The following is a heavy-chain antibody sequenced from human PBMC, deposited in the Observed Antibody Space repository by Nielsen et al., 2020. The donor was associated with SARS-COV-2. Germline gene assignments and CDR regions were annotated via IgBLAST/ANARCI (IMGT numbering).Heavy chain of an antibody. CDR3: ARQLGYSSLDYMDV. CDR2: IYYSGST. Sequence: SETLSLTCTVSGGSISSSSYYWGWIRQPPGKGLEWIGSIYYSGSTYYNPSLKSRVTISVDTSKNQFSLKLSSVTAADTAVYYCARQLGYSSLDYMDVWGKGTTVTVSS. V-gene: IGHV4-39*01. J-gene: IGHJ6*03. D-gene: IGHD6-13*01. CDR1: GGSISSSSYY.